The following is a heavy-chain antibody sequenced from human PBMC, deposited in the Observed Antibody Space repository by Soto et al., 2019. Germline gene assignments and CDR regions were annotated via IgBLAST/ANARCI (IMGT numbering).Heavy chain of an antibody. CDR1: GFTFSSYS. Sequence: GGSLRLSCAASGFTFSSYSMNWVRHAPGKGLEWVSSISSSSSYIYYADSVKGRFTISRDNAKNSLYLQMNSLRAEDTAVYYCSRDSSNCDSRGYPDYWGQRSLVIVSS. CDR2: ISSSSSYI. V-gene: IGHV3-21*01. J-gene: IGHJ4*02. CDR3: SRDSSNCDSRGYPDY. D-gene: IGHD3-22*01.